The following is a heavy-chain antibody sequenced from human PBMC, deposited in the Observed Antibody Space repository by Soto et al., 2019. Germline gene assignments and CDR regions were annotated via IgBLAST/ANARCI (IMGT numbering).Heavy chain of an antibody. Sequence: PGGSLRLSCAASGFTFSGYAMSWVRQAPGKRLEWVSAISGSGDSTYYADSVKGRYTISRDNSKNTLYLQMNSLRAEDTALYYCAKDSLQLLQFQWVGGGMDVWGQGNPVTVSS. CDR3: AKDSLQLLQFQWVGGGMDV. CDR2: ISGSGDST. J-gene: IGHJ6*02. CDR1: GFTFSGYA. D-gene: IGHD3-22*01. V-gene: IGHV3-23*01.